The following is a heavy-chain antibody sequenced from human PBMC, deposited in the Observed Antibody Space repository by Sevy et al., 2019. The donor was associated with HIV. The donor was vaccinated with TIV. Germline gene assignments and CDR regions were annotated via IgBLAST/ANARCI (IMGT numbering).Heavy chain of an antibody. CDR1: GLSISGYG. D-gene: IGHD6-19*01. CDR3: AREDIRVAGIGYYFHS. J-gene: IGHJ4*02. Sequence: GGSLRLSCAASGLSISGYGMHWVRQAPGKGLEWVAVIWYDGTNREYADSVKGRFTISRGNSKNTLYLQMNSLRVEDTAVYYCAREDIRVAGIGYYFHSWGQETLVTVSS. CDR2: IWYDGTNR. V-gene: IGHV3-33*01.